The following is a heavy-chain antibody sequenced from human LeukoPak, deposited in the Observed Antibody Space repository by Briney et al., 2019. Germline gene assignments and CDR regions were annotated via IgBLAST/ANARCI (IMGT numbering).Heavy chain of an antibody. CDR1: GGSFSGYY. CDR2: INHSGST. J-gene: IGHJ4*02. D-gene: IGHD3-22*01. Sequence: PSETLSLTCAVYGGSFSGYYWSWIRQPPGKGLEWIGEINHSGSTNYNPSLKSRVTISVDTSKNQFSLKLSSVTAADTAVYYCASSDSSGYYPSEPFDYWGQGTLVTVSS. V-gene: IGHV4-34*01. CDR3: ASSDSSGYYPSEPFDY.